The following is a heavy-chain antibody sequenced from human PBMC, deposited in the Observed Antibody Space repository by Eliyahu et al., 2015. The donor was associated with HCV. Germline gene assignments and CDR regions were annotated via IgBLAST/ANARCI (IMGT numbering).Heavy chain of an antibody. Sequence: QVQLQESGPGLVKPSETLSLTCTVXGGSIXSYYWRWIRQPPGKGLEWIGYIHYSGSTNYNPSLKSRVTISVDTSKNQFSLKLSSVTAADTAVYYCARHVSQGWWPADRGAYYFDYWGQGTLVTVSS. CDR3: ARHVSQGWWPADRGAYYFDY. CDR1: GGSIXSYY. J-gene: IGHJ4*02. CDR2: IHYSGST. V-gene: IGHV4-59*08. D-gene: IGHD2-15*01.